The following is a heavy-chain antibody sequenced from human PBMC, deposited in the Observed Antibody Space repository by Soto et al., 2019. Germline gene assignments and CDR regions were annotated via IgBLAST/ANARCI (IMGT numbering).Heavy chain of an antibody. CDR3: ARGVAPVWRLDGNDH. V-gene: IGHV4-39*02. CDR1: GGSISNNNFF. Sequence: QLQLQESGPGLVKPSETLSLTCTVSGGSISNNNFFLGWIRQPPGKGLEWVGTVYYTGSPYYNHSLKTRVTMSVDTSKNQFSLKLASVTAADTAVYYCARGVAPVWRLDGNDHWGQGTLVTVSS. D-gene: IGHD3-3*01. J-gene: IGHJ4*02. CDR2: VYYTGSP.